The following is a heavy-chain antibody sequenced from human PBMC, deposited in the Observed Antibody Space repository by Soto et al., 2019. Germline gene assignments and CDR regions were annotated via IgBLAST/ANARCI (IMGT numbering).Heavy chain of an antibody. CDR3: ASSSTVVLPTAMTGWFDP. CDR1: GFTFSSYA. V-gene: IGHV3-23*01. J-gene: IGHJ5*02. D-gene: IGHD2-2*01. Sequence: EVQLLESGGGLVQPGGSLRLSCAASGFTFSSYAMSWVRQAPGKGLEWVSTISNSGGRTYYADSVKGRFAISRDNSKNTLYLPMTSLRPEDTAVYYCASSSTVVLPTAMTGWFDPWGQGTLVTVSS. CDR2: ISNSGGRT.